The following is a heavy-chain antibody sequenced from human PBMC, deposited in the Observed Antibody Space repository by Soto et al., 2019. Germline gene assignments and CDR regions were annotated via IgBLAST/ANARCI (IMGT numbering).Heavy chain of an antibody. V-gene: IGHV1-58*02. CDR1: GSGFIRSG. D-gene: IGHD2-15*01. CDR2: IVVASGQT. CDR3: SADRPDIGVGWWV. Sequence: SVKVSCKASGSGFIRSGIQWVRQAHGQRLEWIGWIVVASGQTNYAQNFRGRVAITRDTSTASAYIELTGLTSEDTAVYFCSADRPDIGVGWWVWGQGTTVTVSS. J-gene: IGHJ6*02.